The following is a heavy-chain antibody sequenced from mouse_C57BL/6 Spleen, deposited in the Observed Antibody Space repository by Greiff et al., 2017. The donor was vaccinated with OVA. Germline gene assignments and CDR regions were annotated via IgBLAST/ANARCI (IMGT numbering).Heavy chain of an antibody. Sequence: QVQLQQPGAELVKPGASVKMSCKASGYTFTSYWITWVKQRPGQGLEWIGDISPGSGSTNYNEKFKSKATLTVDTSSSTAYMQLSSLTSEDSAVYYCASRAPSTYGGFAYWGQGTLVTVSA. V-gene: IGHV1-55*01. J-gene: IGHJ3*01. CDR2: ISPGSGST. CDR3: ASRAPSTYGGFAY. D-gene: IGHD5-1*01. CDR1: GYTFTSYW.